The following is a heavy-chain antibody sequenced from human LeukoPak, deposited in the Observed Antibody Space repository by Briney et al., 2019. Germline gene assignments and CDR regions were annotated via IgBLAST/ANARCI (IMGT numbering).Heavy chain of an antibody. CDR1: GGSISSSSYY. J-gene: IGHJ5*02. Sequence: SETLSLTCTVSGGSISSSSYYWGWIRQPQGKGREGIVSIYYSRSTYYNPSLKSRVTISVDTSKNQFSLKLSSVTAADTAVYYCARGRWSSSWYGGWFDPWGQGTLVTVSS. CDR2: IYYSRST. CDR3: ARGRWSSSWYGGWFDP. D-gene: IGHD6-13*01. V-gene: IGHV4-39*07.